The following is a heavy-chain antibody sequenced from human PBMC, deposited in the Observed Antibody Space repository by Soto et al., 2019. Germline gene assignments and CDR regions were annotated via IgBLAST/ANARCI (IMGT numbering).Heavy chain of an antibody. CDR1: GYTFTSYG. Sequence: QVPLVQSGAEVKKPGASVKVSCKASGYTFTSYGISWVRQAPGQGLEWMGWISAYNGNTNYAQKLQVRVTMTTHTSTSTANMELRSLRSDDTAVYYCARDGSWQWLDRGGYWGQGTLVTVSS. J-gene: IGHJ4*02. CDR3: ARDGSWQWLDRGGY. D-gene: IGHD6-19*01. CDR2: ISAYNGNT. V-gene: IGHV1-18*04.